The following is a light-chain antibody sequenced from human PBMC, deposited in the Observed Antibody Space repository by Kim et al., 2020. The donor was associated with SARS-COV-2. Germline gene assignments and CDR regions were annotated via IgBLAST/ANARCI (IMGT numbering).Light chain of an antibody. J-gene: IGKJ1*01. CDR1: QGITNS. CDR2: AAS. Sequence: VSVADRVTITCRSSQGITNSLAWYQQRPRDVPLLLIYAASALRSGVPSRFSGSGSVTDFTLTISSLQPEDVATYYCQKYNSAPWTFGQGTKMYIK. V-gene: IGKV1-27*01. CDR3: QKYNSAPWT.